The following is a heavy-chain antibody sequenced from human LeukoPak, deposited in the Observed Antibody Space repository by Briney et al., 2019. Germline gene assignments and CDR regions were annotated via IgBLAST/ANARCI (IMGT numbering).Heavy chain of an antibody. V-gene: IGHV3-30*18. CDR2: ISYDGSNK. D-gene: IGHD4-23*01. CDR3: AKDRMLYGGNNGAFDI. CDR1: GFTFSSYG. J-gene: IGHJ3*02. Sequence: GRSLRLSCAASGFTFSSYGMPWVRQAPGKGLEWVAVISYDGSNKYYADSVKGRFTISRDNSKNTLYLQMNSLRAEDTAVYYCAKDRMLYGGNNGAFDIWGQGTMVTVSS.